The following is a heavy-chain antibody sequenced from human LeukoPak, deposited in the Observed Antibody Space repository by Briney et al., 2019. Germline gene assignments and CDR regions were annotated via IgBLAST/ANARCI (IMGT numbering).Heavy chain of an antibody. Sequence: GGSLRLSCAASGFTFSSYAMHWVRQAPGKGLEWVAVISYDGSNKYYADSVKGRFTISRDNSKNTLYLQMNSLRAEDTAVYYCARGRKPVTCDYWGQGTLVTVSS. J-gene: IGHJ4*02. CDR2: ISYDGSNK. CDR3: ARGRKPVTCDY. CDR1: GFTFSSYA. V-gene: IGHV3-30-3*01. D-gene: IGHD4-17*01.